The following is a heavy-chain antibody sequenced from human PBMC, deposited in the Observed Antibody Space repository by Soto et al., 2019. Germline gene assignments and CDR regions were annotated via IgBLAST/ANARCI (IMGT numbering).Heavy chain of an antibody. CDR3: ARDRRDGYNRDAFDI. D-gene: IGHD5-12*01. V-gene: IGHV1-2*02. Sequence: ASVKVSCKASGYTFTGYYIHWVRQAPGQGLEWMGWINPNSGGTNYAQKFQGRVTMTRDTSISTAYMELIRLRSNDTAIYYCARDRRDGYNRDAFDIWGQGTTVTVS. CDR1: GYTFTGYY. J-gene: IGHJ3*02. CDR2: INPNSGGT.